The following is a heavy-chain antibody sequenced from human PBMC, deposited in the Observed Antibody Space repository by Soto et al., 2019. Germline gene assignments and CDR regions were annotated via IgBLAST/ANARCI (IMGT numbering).Heavy chain of an antibody. J-gene: IGHJ6*02. CDR2: INTDESSR. Sequence: SLRLSCAASGFTFSSYGMHWVRQAPGKGLVWVSRINTDESSRSYADSVKGRFTISRDNAKNTLYLQMNSLRAEDTAVYFCARDRVPQLGYYGMDVWGQGTTVTVSS. V-gene: IGHV3-74*01. CDR3: ARDRVPQLGYYGMDV. D-gene: IGHD2-2*01. CDR1: GFTFSSYG.